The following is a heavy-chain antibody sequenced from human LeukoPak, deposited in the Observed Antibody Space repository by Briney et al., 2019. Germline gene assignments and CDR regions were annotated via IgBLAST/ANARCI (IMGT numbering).Heavy chain of an antibody. CDR3: ARTVAYCGATSCYGY. V-gene: IGHV4-38-2*01. CDR2: VYYDGST. J-gene: IGHJ4*02. D-gene: IGHD2-2*01. Sequence: SETLSLTCAVSGYSISSGYYWGWIRQPPGKGLEWIGSVYYDGSTYHNPSLKSRVTISVDMSKNQFFVKLSSVTAADTAVYYCARTVAYCGATSCYGYWGQGTLVTVSS. CDR1: GYSISSGYY.